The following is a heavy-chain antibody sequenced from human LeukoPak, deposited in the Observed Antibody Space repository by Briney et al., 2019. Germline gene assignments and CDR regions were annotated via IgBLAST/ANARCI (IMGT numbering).Heavy chain of an antibody. CDR2: ILSGGRT. J-gene: IGHJ4*02. V-gene: IGHV3-66*02. D-gene: IGHD3-10*01. CDR1: GLTVGSNY. CDR3: AINREMSY. Sequence: GGSLRLSCAPSGLTVGSNYMSWVRQAAGEWRGWGSSILSGGRTNYADSVKGRFTISTDNTKNTLYLQMNSLRAEATAVYYRAINREMSYWGQGTLVTVSS.